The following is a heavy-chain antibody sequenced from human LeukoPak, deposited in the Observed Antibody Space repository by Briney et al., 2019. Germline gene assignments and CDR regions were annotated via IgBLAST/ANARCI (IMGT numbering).Heavy chain of an antibody. CDR2: INHSGST. V-gene: IGHV4-34*01. D-gene: IGHD1-1*01. CDR1: GGSFSGYY. J-gene: IGHJ6*02. Sequence: PSETLSLTCAVYGGSFSGYYWSWIRQPPGKGLEWIGEINHSGSTNYNPSLKSRVTISVDTSKNQFPLKLSSVTAADTAVYYCARGLESYRPYYYYGMDVWGQGTTVTVSS. CDR3: ARGLESYRPYYYYGMDV.